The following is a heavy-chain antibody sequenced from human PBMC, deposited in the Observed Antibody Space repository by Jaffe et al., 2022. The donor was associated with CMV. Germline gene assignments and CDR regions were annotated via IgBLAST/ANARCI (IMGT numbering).Heavy chain of an antibody. CDR2: IYYEGNT. D-gene: IGHD4-17*01. V-gene: IGHV4-39*01. Sequence: QLQLQESGPGLVKPSETLSLTCTVSGGSISSSSNYWGWIRQPPGKGLEWIGSIYYEGNTYYNPSLKSRVTMSVDMSRTQFSLRLNSVTAADTAVYYCARHVPTNYGGNFNSWGQGTLVTVSS. J-gene: IGHJ4*02. CDR1: GGSISSSSNY. CDR3: ARHVPTNYGGNFNS.